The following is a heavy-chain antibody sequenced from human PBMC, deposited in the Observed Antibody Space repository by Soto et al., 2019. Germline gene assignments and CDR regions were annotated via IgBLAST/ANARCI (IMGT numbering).Heavy chain of an antibody. CDR3: ARDLVGADSTS. V-gene: IGHV3-30-3*01. D-gene: IGHD1-26*01. CDR1: GFTFSSYA. CDR2: ISYDGSNK. J-gene: IGHJ4*02. Sequence: QVQLVESGGGVVQPGRSLRLSCAASGFTFSSYAMHWVRQAPGKGLEWVAVISYDGSNKYYADSVKGRFTISRDNSKNTLYLQMNSLRAEDTAVYYCARDLVGADSTSWGQGTLVTVSS.